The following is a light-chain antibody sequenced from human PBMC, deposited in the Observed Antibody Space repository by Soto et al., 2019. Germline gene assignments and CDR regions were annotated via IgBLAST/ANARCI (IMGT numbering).Light chain of an antibody. CDR1: SSDVGGYNY. CDR3: LSYADTAYV. J-gene: IGLJ1*01. Sequence: QSVLTQPRSVSGSPGQSVTISCTGTSSDVGGYNYVSWYQQHPGKAPKLMIYEVSERPSGVPDRFSGSKSGNTAFLTVSGLQAEDEADYYCLSYADTAYVFGTGTKLTVL. V-gene: IGLV2-11*01. CDR2: EVS.